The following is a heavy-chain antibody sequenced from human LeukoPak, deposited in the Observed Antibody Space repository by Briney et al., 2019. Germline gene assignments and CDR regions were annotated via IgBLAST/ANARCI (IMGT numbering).Heavy chain of an antibody. CDR3: ARVETIFGVVPMGY. D-gene: IGHD3-3*01. CDR1: GYTFTSYG. Sequence: ASVKVSCKASGYTFTSYGISWVRQAPGQGLEWMGWISAYNGDTNYAQKLQGRVTMTTDTSKSTAYMELRSLRSDDTAVYYCARVETIFGVVPMGYWGQGTLVTVSS. J-gene: IGHJ4*02. V-gene: IGHV1-18*01. CDR2: ISAYNGDT.